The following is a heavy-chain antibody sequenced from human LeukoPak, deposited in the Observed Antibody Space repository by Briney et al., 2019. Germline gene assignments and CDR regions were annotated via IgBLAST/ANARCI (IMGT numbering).Heavy chain of an antibody. V-gene: IGHV3-21*01. Sequence: GGSLRLSCAASGFAFSPYSMNWVRQAPGKGLEWVSSVSRSSRFIFYADSVQGRFTISRDDAKDSLFLQMNSLRAEDTAVYYCARVSDAFDYFFDSWGQGTLVTVSS. CDR2: VSRSSRFI. J-gene: IGHJ4*02. D-gene: IGHD5-12*01. CDR3: ARVSDAFDYFFDS. CDR1: GFAFSPYS.